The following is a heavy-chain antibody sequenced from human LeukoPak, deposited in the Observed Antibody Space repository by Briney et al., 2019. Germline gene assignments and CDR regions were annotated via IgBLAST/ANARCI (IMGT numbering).Heavy chain of an antibody. CDR3: ARVSYYDSSGYSH. CDR2: ISSSSSYI. V-gene: IGHV3-21*01. Sequence: PGGSLRLSCAASGFTFSNYNMNWVRQAPGKGLEWVSSISSSSSYIYYAGSVKGRFTISRDNAKNSLYLQMNSLRDEDTAVYYCARVSYYDSSGYSHWGQGTLVTVSS. J-gene: IGHJ4*02. CDR1: GFTFSNYN. D-gene: IGHD3-22*01.